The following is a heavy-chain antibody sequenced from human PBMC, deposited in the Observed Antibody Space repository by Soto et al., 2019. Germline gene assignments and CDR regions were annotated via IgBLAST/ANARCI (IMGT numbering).Heavy chain of an antibody. V-gene: IGHV3-33*01. J-gene: IGHJ4*02. CDR1: GFNFSSYG. CDR2: IWNDGSNE. D-gene: IGHD3-22*01. Sequence: GGSLRLSCEASGFNFSSYGIHWVRQAPGKGLEWVAIIWNDGSNEYYADSVKGRFTISRDNSKNTVYLHVSKLRAEDTAVYFCARDQTDSGGYSDSWGQGTLVTVSS. CDR3: ARDQTDSGGYSDS.